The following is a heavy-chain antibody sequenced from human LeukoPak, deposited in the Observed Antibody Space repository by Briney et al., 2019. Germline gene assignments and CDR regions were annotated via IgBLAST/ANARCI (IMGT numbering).Heavy chain of an antibody. CDR3: ATGDYGDYVDY. V-gene: IGHV3-74*01. CDR1: GFTFSSYW. Sequence: AGGSLRLSCAASGFTFSSYWMHWVRQAPGKGLVWVSRINSDVSSTSYADSVKGRFTISRDNAKNTLYLQMNSLRAEDTAVYYCATGDYGDYVDYWGHGTLVTVPS. CDR2: INSDVSST. D-gene: IGHD4-17*01. J-gene: IGHJ4*01.